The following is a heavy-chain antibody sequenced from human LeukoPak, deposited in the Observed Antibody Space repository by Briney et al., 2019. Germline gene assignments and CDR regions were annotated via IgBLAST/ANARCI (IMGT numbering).Heavy chain of an antibody. CDR1: GFTFSNYW. J-gene: IGHJ4*02. V-gene: IGHV3-7*01. Sequence: GGSLRLSCAASGFTFSNYWMSWVRQAPGKGLEWVANIKQDGSDKFYVDSVKGRFTISRDNAKNSLSLQMNSLRGEDTAVYYCAREKAQTNFDYWGQGTLVTVSS. CDR3: AREKAQTNFDY. CDR2: IKQDGSDK.